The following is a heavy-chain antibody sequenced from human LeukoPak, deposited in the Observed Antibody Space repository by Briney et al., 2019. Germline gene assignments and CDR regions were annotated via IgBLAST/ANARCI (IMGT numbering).Heavy chain of an antibody. D-gene: IGHD4-17*01. V-gene: IGHV4-39*01. J-gene: IGHJ4*02. CDR2: IYYSGST. Sequence: PSETLSLTCTVSGGSISGSSYYWGWIRQPPGKGLQWIATIYYSGSTYYNPSLKSRVTISVDTSKNQFSLKLSSVTAADTAVYYCARGTKNDYGDYGPDYWGQGTLVTVSS. CDR1: GGSISGSSYY. CDR3: ARGTKNDYGDYGPDY.